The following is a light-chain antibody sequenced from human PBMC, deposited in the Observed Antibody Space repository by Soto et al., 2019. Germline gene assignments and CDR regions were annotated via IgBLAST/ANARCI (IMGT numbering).Light chain of an antibody. J-gene: IGLJ3*02. CDR3: STWDDSLNGWV. V-gene: IGLV1-44*01. CDR1: SSNIGRDT. CDR2: NDD. Sequence: QSALTQPPSVSGTPGLRVTISCSGGSSNIGRDTVNWYQQLPGTAPKLLMFNDDQRPSGVPDRFSGSRSGTSASLAISGLQSDDEADYFCSTWDDSLNGWVFGGGTKVTVL.